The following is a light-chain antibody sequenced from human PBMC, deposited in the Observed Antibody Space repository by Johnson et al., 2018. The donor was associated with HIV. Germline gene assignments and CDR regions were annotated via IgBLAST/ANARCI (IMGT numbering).Light chain of an antibody. Sequence: QSVLTQPPSVSAAPGQKVTISCSGSSSNIGNNYVSWYQQLPGTAPKLLIYDNNKRPSGTPDRFSGSKSGTSATLGITGLQTGDEAGYYCGTWDSSLSAYVVGTGTKVTVL. CDR3: GTWDSSLSAYV. V-gene: IGLV1-51*01. CDR1: SSNIGNNY. J-gene: IGLJ1*01. CDR2: DNN.